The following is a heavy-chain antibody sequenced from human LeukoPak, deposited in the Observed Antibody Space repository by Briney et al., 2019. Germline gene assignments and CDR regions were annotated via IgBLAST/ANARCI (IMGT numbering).Heavy chain of an antibody. D-gene: IGHD2-8*01. CDR2: IYYTGST. CDR1: GGSISGYY. J-gene: IGHJ4*02. Sequence: SDTLSLTCTVSGGSISGYYWSWIRQPPGKGLEWIGYIYYTGSTKYNPSLRSRVSFSVDTSKNQFSLRLTSVTAADTAVYYCARYRQGTSGNDYWGQGTLVTVSS. V-gene: IGHV4-59*07. CDR3: ARYRQGTSGNDY.